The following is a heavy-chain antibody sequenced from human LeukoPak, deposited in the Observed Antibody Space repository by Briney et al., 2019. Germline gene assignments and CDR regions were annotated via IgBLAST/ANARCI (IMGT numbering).Heavy chain of an antibody. J-gene: IGHJ5*02. CDR1: GFAFSSYG. CDR2: ISGSGGST. Sequence: PGASLRLSCAASGFAFSSYGMTWVRQAPGKGLEWVSVISGSGGSTYYADSVQGRFTISRDNSKNTLYLQMNSLRAEDTAVYYCAKGECSTTTCLNWFDPWGQGTLVTVSS. D-gene: IGHD2-2*01. V-gene: IGHV3-23*01. CDR3: AKGECSTTTCLNWFDP.